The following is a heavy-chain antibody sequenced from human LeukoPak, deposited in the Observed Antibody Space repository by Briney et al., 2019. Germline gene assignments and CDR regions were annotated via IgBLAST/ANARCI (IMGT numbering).Heavy chain of an antibody. Sequence: TTSQTLSLTCTVSGGSISSGGYYWSWIRQHPGKGLEWIGYIYYSGSTYYNPSLKSRVTISVDTSKNQFSLKLSSVTAADTAVYYCARDRSYYGSGSYYKSPPLVYWGQGTLVTVSS. CDR3: ARDRSYYGSGSYYKSPPLVY. V-gene: IGHV4-31*03. J-gene: IGHJ4*02. CDR1: GGSISSGGYY. D-gene: IGHD3-10*01. CDR2: IYYSGST.